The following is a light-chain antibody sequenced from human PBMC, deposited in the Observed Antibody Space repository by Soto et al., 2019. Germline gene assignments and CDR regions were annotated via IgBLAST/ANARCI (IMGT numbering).Light chain of an antibody. CDR1: QTISSW. CDR3: QHYNSYSEA. Sequence: DIQMTQSPSTLSASVGDRVTITCRASQTISSWLAWYQQKPGKAPKLLIYKASTLKSGGPSRFSGSGSWTEFTLPTSSLQPDDFATSYCQHYNSYSEAFGQGTKVDIK. V-gene: IGKV1-5*03. CDR2: KAS. J-gene: IGKJ1*01.